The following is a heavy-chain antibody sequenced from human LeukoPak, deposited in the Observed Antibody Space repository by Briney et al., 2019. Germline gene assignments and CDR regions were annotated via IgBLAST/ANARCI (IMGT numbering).Heavy chain of an antibody. CDR2: ISDGSHHT. J-gene: IGHJ4*02. Sequence: GGSLRLSCAASGFTFSAFAMSWVRQAPGKGLEWVSGISDGSHHTYYADSVKGRFSISRDNSRNTLFLQMNSLRADDTALYYCAKELKSGGWPFHYWGQGALVTVSS. V-gene: IGHV3-23*01. D-gene: IGHD6-19*01. CDR3: AKELKSGGWPFHY. CDR1: GFTFSAFA.